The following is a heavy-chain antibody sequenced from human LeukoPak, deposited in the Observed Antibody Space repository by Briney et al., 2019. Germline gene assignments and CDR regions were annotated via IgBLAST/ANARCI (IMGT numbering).Heavy chain of an antibody. J-gene: IGHJ4*02. Sequence: GGTLRLSCAASGFTFSSYAMHWVRQAPGKGLEWVAVISYDGSNKYYADSVKGRFTISRDNSKNTLYLQMNSLRAEDTAVYYCAREGGDYGDYLGYWGQGTLVTVSS. D-gene: IGHD4-17*01. CDR2: ISYDGSNK. CDR3: AREGGDYGDYLGY. CDR1: GFTFSSYA. V-gene: IGHV3-30-3*01.